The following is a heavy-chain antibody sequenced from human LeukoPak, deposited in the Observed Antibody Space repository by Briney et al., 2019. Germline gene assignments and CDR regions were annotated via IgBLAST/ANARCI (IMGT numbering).Heavy chain of an antibody. CDR3: AREFGYSGSYFDY. V-gene: IGHV3-21*01. Sequence: GGSLRLSCVASGFTFSSYSMNWVRQAPGKGLEWVSSISSRSSYIYYADSVKGRFTVSRDNAKNSLYLQMNSLRAEDTAVYYCAREFGYSGSYFDYWGQGTLVTVSS. CDR1: GFTFSSYS. J-gene: IGHJ4*02. CDR2: ISSRSSYI. D-gene: IGHD1-26*01.